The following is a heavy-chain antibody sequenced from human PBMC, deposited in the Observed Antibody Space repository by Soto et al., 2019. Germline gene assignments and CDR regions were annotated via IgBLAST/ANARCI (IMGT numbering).Heavy chain of an antibody. J-gene: IGHJ4*02. CDR1: GFTFSSYG. Sequence: PGGSLRLSCAASGFTFSSYGMHWVRQAPGKGLEWVAVIWYDGSNKYYADSVKGRFTISRDNSKNTLYLQMNSLRAEDTAVYYCARDPDYGDYTFDYWGQGTLVTVSS. D-gene: IGHD4-17*01. CDR3: ARDPDYGDYTFDY. V-gene: IGHV3-33*08. CDR2: IWYDGSNK.